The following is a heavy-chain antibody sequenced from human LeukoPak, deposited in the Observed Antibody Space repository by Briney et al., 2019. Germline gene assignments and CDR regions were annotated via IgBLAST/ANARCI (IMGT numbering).Heavy chain of an antibody. J-gene: IGHJ3*02. CDR2: IYYTGST. Sequence: SETLSLTCTVSGGSISNYYWSWIRQPPGRGLEWIGYIYYTGSTNYNPSLKSRVTISVDTSKNQFSLKLKSVTAADTAVYYCARGPKLVAAGDDAFVTWGPGKMGTVSS. V-gene: IGHV4-59*01. CDR3: ARGPKLVAAGDDAFVT. CDR1: GGSISNYY. D-gene: IGHD2-15*01.